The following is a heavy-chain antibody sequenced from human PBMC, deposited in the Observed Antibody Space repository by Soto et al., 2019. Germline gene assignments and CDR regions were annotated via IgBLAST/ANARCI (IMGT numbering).Heavy chain of an antibody. J-gene: IGHJ4*02. Sequence: PGGSLRLSCAASGFTFSNYAMSWVRQAPGKGLEWVSAISGSGGSTYYADSVKGRFTISRDNSKNTLYLQMNSLRAEDTAVYYCAETRPEGGYNPSYWGQGTLVTVSS. CDR1: GFTFSNYA. CDR3: AETRPEGGYNPSY. V-gene: IGHV3-23*01. D-gene: IGHD1-1*01. CDR2: ISGSGGST.